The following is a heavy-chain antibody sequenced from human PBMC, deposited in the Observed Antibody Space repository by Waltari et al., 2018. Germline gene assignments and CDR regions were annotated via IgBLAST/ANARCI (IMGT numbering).Heavy chain of an antibody. CDR1: GGSISSGGYY. V-gene: IGHV4-31*03. D-gene: IGHD5-12*01. CDR3: ARGGRMATGMDV. Sequence: VKPSQTLSLTCTVSGGSISSGGYYWSWIRQHPGKGLEWIGYIYYSGSTYYNPSLKSRVTISVDTSKNQFSLKLSSVTAADTAVYYCARGGRMATGMDVWGKGTTVTVSS. J-gene: IGHJ6*04. CDR2: IYYSGST.